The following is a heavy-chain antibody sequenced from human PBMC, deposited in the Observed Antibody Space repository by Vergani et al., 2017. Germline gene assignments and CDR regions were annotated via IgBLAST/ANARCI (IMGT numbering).Heavy chain of an antibody. CDR2: ISSSSSTI. CDR1: GFTFSSYS. Sequence: EVQLVESGGGLVQPGRSLRLSCAASGFTFSSYSMNWVRQAPGTGLEWVSYISSSSSTIYYADSVKGRFTISRDNAKNSLYLQMNSLIAEDTAVYYCARHYYDSSGLTWFDPWGQGTLITVSS. CDR3: ARHYYDSSGLTWFDP. V-gene: IGHV3-48*04. D-gene: IGHD3-22*01. J-gene: IGHJ5*02.